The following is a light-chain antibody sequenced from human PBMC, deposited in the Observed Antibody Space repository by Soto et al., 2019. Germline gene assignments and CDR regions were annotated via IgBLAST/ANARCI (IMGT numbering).Light chain of an antibody. Sequence: QSVLTQPASVSGSPGQSITISCTGTSTNVGSYKLVSWYQQHPGKAPKLMIFEVNKRPSGVSTRFSGSKSGNTASLTISGLKVEDEADYYCCSSGGSPTYVFGTGTKATVL. CDR2: EVN. CDR1: STNVGSYKL. CDR3: CSSGGSPTYV. J-gene: IGLJ1*01. V-gene: IGLV2-23*02.